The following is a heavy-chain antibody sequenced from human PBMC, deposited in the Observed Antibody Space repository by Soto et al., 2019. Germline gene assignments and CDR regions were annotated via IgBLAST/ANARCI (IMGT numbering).Heavy chain of an antibody. CDR2: IYYSGST. V-gene: IGHV4-59*01. Sequence: PSETLSLTCTVSGGSISSYYWSWIRQPPGKGLEWIGYIYYSGSTNYNPSLKSRVTISVDTSKNQFSLKLSSVTAADTAVYYCATSGPNSSGFSRPFDYWGQGTLVTVSS. D-gene: IGHD6-19*01. CDR1: GGSISSYY. CDR3: ATSGPNSSGFSRPFDY. J-gene: IGHJ4*02.